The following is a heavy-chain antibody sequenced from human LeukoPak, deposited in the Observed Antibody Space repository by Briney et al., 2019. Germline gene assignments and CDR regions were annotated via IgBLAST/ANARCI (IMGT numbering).Heavy chain of an antibody. D-gene: IGHD3-22*01. Sequence: GGSLRLSCAASGFSFSTYAMTWVRRAQGKGREWFSGISGSGGSPYYADSVKGRFTISRDTSKNTLYLQMNSLRAEDTAVYYCAKAVYDSSGSFDFSGQGTLVTVSS. CDR2: ISGSGGSP. CDR1: GFSFSTYA. J-gene: IGHJ4*02. CDR3: AKAVYDSSGSFDF. V-gene: IGHV3-23*01.